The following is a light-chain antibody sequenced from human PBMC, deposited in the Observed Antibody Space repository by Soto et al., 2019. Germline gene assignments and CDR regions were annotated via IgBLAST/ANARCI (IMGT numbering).Light chain of an antibody. CDR1: QTIMTY. CDR3: QQSYNSPQT. CDR2: AAS. V-gene: IGKV1-39*01. J-gene: IGKJ1*01. Sequence: DLQMTQSPSSLSASVGDKFTITCRARQTIMTYLNWYQLKPGKPPRLLIYAASSLQSGVPSRFSGSGSGTDFTLTISSLQPEDFATYSCQQSYNSPQTFGQGTKVDIK.